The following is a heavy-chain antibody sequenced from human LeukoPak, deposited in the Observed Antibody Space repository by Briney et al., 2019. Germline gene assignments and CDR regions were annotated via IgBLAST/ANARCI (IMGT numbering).Heavy chain of an antibody. J-gene: IGHJ4*02. CDR1: GGSFSGYY. D-gene: IGHD6-6*01. CDR2: INHSGST. Sequence: SETLSLTCAVYGGSFSGYYWSWIRQPPGKGLEWIGEINHSGSTNYNPSLKSRVTISVDTSKNQFSLKLSSVTAADTAVYYCARIMRIAARPRPFDYWGQGTLVTVSS. CDR3: ARIMRIAARPRPFDY. V-gene: IGHV4-34*01.